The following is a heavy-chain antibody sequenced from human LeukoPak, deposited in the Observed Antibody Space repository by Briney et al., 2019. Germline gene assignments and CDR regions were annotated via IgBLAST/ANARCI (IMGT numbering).Heavy chain of an antibody. V-gene: IGHV3-21*01. CDR1: GFTFSSYS. Sequence: AGGSLRLSCAASGFTFSSYSMNWVRQAPGKGLEWVSSTSSSSSYIYYADSVKGRFTISRDNAKNSLYLQMNSLRAEDTAVYYCARVGTAVAPEDWGQGTLVTVSS. J-gene: IGHJ4*02. CDR3: ARVGTAVAPED. D-gene: IGHD6-19*01. CDR2: TSSSSSYI.